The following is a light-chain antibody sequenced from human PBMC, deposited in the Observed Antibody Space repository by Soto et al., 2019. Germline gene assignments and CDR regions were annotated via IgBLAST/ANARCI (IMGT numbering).Light chain of an antibody. CDR1: QGVSSY. Sequence: DIQMTQSPASLYASAGEKVTLTCRASQGVSSYLAWYQQKPGKVPKLLIFAASTMQTGVPSRFSGSGSGTDFTLTIRSLQHDYVATYYCQKYDSASSPTFGGGTKVEIK. CDR2: AAS. J-gene: IGKJ4*01. V-gene: IGKV1-27*01. CDR3: QKYDSASSPT.